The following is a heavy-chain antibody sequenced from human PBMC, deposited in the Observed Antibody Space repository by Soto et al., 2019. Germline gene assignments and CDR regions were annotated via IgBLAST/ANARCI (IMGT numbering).Heavy chain of an antibody. CDR1: GYSFTSYW. V-gene: IGHV5-10-1*01. D-gene: IGHD4-4*01. CDR2: IDPSDSYT. Sequence: GESLKISCKGSGYSFTSYWISWVRQVPGKGLEWMGRIDPSDSYTNYSPSFQGHVTISADKSISTAYLQWSSLKASDTAMYYCATALNSRDGCGGYYYGMDVWGQGTTVTVSS. J-gene: IGHJ6*02. CDR3: ATALNSRDGCGGYYYGMDV.